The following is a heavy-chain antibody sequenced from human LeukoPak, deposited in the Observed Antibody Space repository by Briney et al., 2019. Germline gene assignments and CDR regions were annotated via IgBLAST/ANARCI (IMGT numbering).Heavy chain of an antibody. D-gene: IGHD4-17*01. J-gene: IGHJ6*02. V-gene: IGHV3-53*04. CDR2: IYSGGST. CDR3: ARDSITVTTSEDDYYYGMDV. Sequence: GSLRLSCAASGFTVNSNYMSWVRQAPGKGLEWVSVIYSGGSTYYADSVKGRFTISRHNSKNTLYLQMNSLRAEDTAVYYCARDSITVTTSEDDYYYGMDVWGQGTTVTVSS. CDR1: GFTVNSNY.